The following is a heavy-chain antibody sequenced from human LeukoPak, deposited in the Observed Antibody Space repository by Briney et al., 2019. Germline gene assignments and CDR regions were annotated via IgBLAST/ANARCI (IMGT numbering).Heavy chain of an antibody. Sequence: GGSLRLSCAASGFTFSSYSMNWVRQAPGKGLEWVSSISSSSSYIYYADSVKGRFTISRDNSKNTMSVQMDDLRAEDTAVYYCTRYNNDHFDYWGQGTLVTVSS. V-gene: IGHV3-21*01. CDR2: ISSSSSYI. J-gene: IGHJ4*02. D-gene: IGHD1-14*01. CDR3: TRYNNDHFDY. CDR1: GFTFSSYS.